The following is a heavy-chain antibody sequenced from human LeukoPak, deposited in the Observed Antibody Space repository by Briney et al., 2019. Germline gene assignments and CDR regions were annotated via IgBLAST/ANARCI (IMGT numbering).Heavy chain of an antibody. D-gene: IGHD6-19*01. V-gene: IGHV3-23*01. Sequence: GGSLRLCCAASGFTFSSYAMSWVRQAPGKGLEWVSAISGSGGSTYYADSVKGRFTISRDNSKNTLYLQMNSLRAEDTALYYCAKGRGGAVAGTFFDYWGQGTLVTVSS. CDR2: ISGSGGST. CDR1: GFTFSSYA. CDR3: AKGRGGAVAGTFFDY. J-gene: IGHJ4*02.